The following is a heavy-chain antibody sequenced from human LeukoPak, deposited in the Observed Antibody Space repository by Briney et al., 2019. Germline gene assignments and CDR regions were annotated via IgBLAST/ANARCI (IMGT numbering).Heavy chain of an antibody. CDR1: GYTFTSYG. Sequence: SVKVSCKASGYTFTSYGISWVRQAPGQGLEWMGRIIPILGIANYAQKFQGRVTITADKSTSTVYMDLRRLTYEDTAIYYCARVKESAPVAAAIPYFFDRWGQGTLVTVSS. CDR2: IIPILGIA. CDR3: ARVKESAPVAAAIPYFFDR. D-gene: IGHD2-2*01. J-gene: IGHJ4*02. V-gene: IGHV1-69*04.